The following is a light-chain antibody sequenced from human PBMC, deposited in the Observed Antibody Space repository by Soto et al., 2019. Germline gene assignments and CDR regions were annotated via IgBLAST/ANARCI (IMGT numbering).Light chain of an antibody. J-gene: IGKJ1*01. V-gene: IGKV3-11*01. Sequence: EIVLTQSPATLSLSTGERATLSCRAIQSISSSLVWYLQQPGQAPRLLIYDASNRAAGIPARFSGSGSGTDFTLTISSLEPEDFAVYYCQQYNNWPPKGTFGQGTKVDIK. CDR3: QQYNNWPPKGT. CDR1: QSISSS. CDR2: DAS.